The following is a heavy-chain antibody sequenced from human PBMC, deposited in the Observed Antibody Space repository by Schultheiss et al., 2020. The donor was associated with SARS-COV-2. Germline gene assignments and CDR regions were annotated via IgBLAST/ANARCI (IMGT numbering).Heavy chain of an antibody. CDR3: ARDTPFGLGGVPDY. Sequence: GGSLRLSCAASGFTFSSYAMNWVRQAPGKGLEWVSYISSSGSTIYYADSVKGRFTISRDNAKNSLYLQMNSLRAEDTAVYYCARDTPFGLGGVPDYWGQGTLVTVSS. CDR1: GFTFSSYA. J-gene: IGHJ4*02. CDR2: ISSSGSTI. V-gene: IGHV3-48*03. D-gene: IGHD3/OR15-3a*01.